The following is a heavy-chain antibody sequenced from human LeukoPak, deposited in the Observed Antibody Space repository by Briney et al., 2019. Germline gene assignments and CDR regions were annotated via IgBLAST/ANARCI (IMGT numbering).Heavy chain of an antibody. J-gene: IGHJ6*02. Sequence: ASVKVSCEASGYTFTAYYIHWVRQAPGQGLEWMGWINPNNGGTNYVQKFQGRVTMTRDTSISTAYMELSSLRSEDTAVYYCARDSYVWGSYRYPMDVWGQGTTVTVSS. CDR1: GYTFTAYY. CDR2: INPNNGGT. V-gene: IGHV1-2*02. CDR3: ARDSYVWGSYRYPMDV. D-gene: IGHD3-16*02.